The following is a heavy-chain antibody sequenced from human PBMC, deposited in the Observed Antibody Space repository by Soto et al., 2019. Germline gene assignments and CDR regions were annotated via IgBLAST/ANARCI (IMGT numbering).Heavy chain of an antibody. Sequence: QVQLVQSGGEVRKPGASVKVSCKASGYTFTSHGISWVRQAPGHGLEWMAWISANNGDTNYAQKLQGRVTVTTDTPTSTAYMEMRSQRSEDTAVEYCASMLPGSNIDDSHYMYVWGKGTTVTVSS. CDR1: GYTFTSHG. D-gene: IGHD2-15*01. J-gene: IGHJ6*03. V-gene: IGHV1-18*01. CDR3: ASMLPGSNIDDSHYMYV. CDR2: ISANNGDT.